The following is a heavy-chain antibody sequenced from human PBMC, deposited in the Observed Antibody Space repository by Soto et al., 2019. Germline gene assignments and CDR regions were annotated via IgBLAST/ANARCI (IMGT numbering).Heavy chain of an antibody. D-gene: IGHD7-27*01. V-gene: IGHV4-59*01. CDR3: ARGWGRIFDY. J-gene: IGHJ4*02. CDR1: GGSISNYD. CDR2: ISARGNT. Sequence: SETLSLTCTVSGGSISNYDWSWIRQPPGQRLEWIGDISARGNTNYNPSLESRVSISVDTSKTQFSLKLSSVTAADTAVYFCARGWGRIFDYWGQGTLVTVSS.